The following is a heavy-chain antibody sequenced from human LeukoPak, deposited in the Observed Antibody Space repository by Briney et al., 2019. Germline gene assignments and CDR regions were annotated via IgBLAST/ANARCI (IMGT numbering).Heavy chain of an antibody. Sequence: NESGPTLVKPTQTLTLTCTFSGFSLTTSGVNVGWIRQPPGKALEWLAVIYWDDAKRYSPSLKSRLTITKDTSKNQVVLTITNMDPVDTATYYCAHRHPNYDILTGYSTWFDPWGQEPWSPSPQ. V-gene: IGHV2-5*02. CDR3: AHRHPNYDILTGYSTWFDP. D-gene: IGHD3-9*01. CDR2: IYWDDAK. CDR1: GFSLTTSGVN. J-gene: IGHJ5*02.